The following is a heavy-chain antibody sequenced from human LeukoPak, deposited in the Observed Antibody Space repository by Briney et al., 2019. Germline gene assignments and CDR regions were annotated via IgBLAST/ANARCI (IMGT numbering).Heavy chain of an antibody. D-gene: IGHD6-19*01. V-gene: IGHV4-34*01. CDR1: GGSFSGYY. Sequence: SETLSLTCAVYGGSFSGYYWSWIRQPPGKGLEWIGEISHSGSTHYNPSLKSRVTISLDTSKNQFSLKLSSVTAADTAVYYCARLTSGWYDFEALWGQGTLVTVSS. J-gene: IGHJ4*02. CDR2: ISHSGST. CDR3: ARLTSGWYDFEAL.